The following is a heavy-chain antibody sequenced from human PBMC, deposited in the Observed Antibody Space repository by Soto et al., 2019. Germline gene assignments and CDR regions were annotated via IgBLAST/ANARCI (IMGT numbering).Heavy chain of an antibody. D-gene: IGHD6-13*01. Sequence: ASVKVSCKTSGYTFINHGVGCVRQAPGQGLEWMGWINAYNGNTKFAQRVQDRLTMTRDTATTTFYMELRSLTSDDTGVYFCARESVNSKSWYVADYWG. CDR2: INAYNGNT. J-gene: IGHJ4*01. CDR1: GYTFINHG. V-gene: IGHV1-18*01. CDR3: ARESVNSKSWYVADY.